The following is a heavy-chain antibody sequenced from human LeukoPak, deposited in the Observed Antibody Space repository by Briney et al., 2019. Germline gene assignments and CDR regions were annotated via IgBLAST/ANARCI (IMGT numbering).Heavy chain of an antibody. CDR3: AFDSSSLGLI. V-gene: IGHV3-33*08. J-gene: IGHJ3*02. CDR2: IWYDGSNK. Sequence: GGSLRLSCAASGFTFSSYAMSWVRQAPGKGLEWVAVIWYDGSNKYYADSVKGRFTISRDNSKNTLYLQMNSLRAEDTAVYYCAFDSSSLGLIWGQGTMVTVSS. D-gene: IGHD6-13*01. CDR1: GFTFSSYA.